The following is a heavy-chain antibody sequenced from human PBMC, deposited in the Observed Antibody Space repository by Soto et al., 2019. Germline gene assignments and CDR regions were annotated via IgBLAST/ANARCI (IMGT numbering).Heavy chain of an antibody. J-gene: IGHJ3*02. Sequence: PGGSLRLSCAASGFTVSSNYMSWVRQAPGKGLEWVSVIYSGGSTYYADSVKGRFTISRDNSKNTLYLQMNSLRAEDTAVYYCATELHYYDSSGGAFDIWGQGTLVTV. CDR2: IYSGGST. CDR3: ATELHYYDSSGGAFDI. CDR1: GFTVSSNY. D-gene: IGHD3-22*01. V-gene: IGHV3-53*01.